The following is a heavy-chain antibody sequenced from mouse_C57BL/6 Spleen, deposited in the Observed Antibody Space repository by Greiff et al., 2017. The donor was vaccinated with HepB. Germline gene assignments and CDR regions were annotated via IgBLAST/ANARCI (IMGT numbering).Heavy chain of an antibody. Sequence: QVQLKQSGPGLVQPSQSLSITCTVSGFSLTSYGVHWVRQSPGKGLEWLGVIWSGGSTDYNAAFISRLSISKDNSKSHVFFKMNSLQADDTAIYYCARGAIYYGSSYYYAMDYWGQGTSVTVSS. D-gene: IGHD1-1*01. CDR3: ARGAIYYGSSYYYAMDY. CDR2: IWSGGST. CDR1: GFSLTSYG. J-gene: IGHJ4*01. V-gene: IGHV2-2*01.